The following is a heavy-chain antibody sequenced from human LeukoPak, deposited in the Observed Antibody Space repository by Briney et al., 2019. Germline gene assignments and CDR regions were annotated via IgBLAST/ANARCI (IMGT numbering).Heavy chain of an antibody. D-gene: IGHD3-22*01. J-gene: IGHJ4*02. CDR3: ARSLIVACDDY. CDR1: GFRIDSFY. Sequence: KPGASLRLSCAASGFRIDSFYMGWIRQVPRKGMDHITFISATGAVSYYAESVKGRFNISRDNAKNSVSLQINSLSADDTAVYYCARSLIVACDDYWGQGTLVTVSS. V-gene: IGHV3-11*04. CDR2: ISATGAVS.